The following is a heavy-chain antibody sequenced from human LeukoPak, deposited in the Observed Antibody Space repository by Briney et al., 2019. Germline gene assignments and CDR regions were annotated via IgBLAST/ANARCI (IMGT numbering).Heavy chain of an antibody. V-gene: IGHV4-38-2*02. CDR2: IYHTGAT. Sequence: SETLSLTCTVSGYSISSGSYWGWIRQSPGKGLEWIGSIYHTGATYYNPSLKSRVTMSVDTSKNQLSLRLSSVTAADTAVFYCARFIAYYDILTGHYTENYFDHWGQGTLVTVSS. CDR3: ARFIAYYDILTGHYTENYFDH. J-gene: IGHJ4*02. CDR1: GYSISSGSY. D-gene: IGHD3-9*01.